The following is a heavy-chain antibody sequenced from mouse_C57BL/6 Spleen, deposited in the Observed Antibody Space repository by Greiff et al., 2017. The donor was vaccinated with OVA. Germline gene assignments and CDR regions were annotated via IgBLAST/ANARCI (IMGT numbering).Heavy chain of an antibody. Sequence: QVQLQQPGAELVMPGASVKLSCKASGYTFTSYWMHWVKQRPGQGLEWIGEIDPSDSYTNYHQKFKGKSTLTVDKSSSTAYMQLSSLTSEDSAVYYCARLGRAMDYWGQGTSVTVSS. J-gene: IGHJ4*01. V-gene: IGHV1-69*01. CDR2: IDPSDSYT. D-gene: IGHD4-1*01. CDR1: GYTFTSYW. CDR3: ARLGRAMDY.